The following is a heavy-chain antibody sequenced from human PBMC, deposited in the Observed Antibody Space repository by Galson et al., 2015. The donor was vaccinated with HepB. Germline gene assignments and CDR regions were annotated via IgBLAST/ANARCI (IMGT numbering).Heavy chain of an antibody. J-gene: IGHJ4*02. Sequence: SVKVSCKASGYTFTSYYMHWVRQAPGQGLEWMGIINPSGGSTSYAQKLQGRVTMTRDTSTSTVYMELSSLRSEDTAVYYCARGNWVGYYGSGSYPSTKPLDYWGQGTLVTVSS. V-gene: IGHV1-46*04. CDR2: INPSGGST. CDR1: GYTFTSYY. CDR3: ARGNWVGYYGSGSYPSTKPLDY. D-gene: IGHD3-10*01.